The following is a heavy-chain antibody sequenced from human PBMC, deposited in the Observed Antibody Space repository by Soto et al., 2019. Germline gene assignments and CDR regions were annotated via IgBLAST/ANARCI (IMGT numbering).Heavy chain of an antibody. CDR3: ARDERVEGRLEY. V-gene: IGHV1-18*01. D-gene: IGHD3-3*01. CDR1: GYTFTRYG. J-gene: IGHJ4*02. CDR2: MSADNGNT. Sequence: QVQLVQSGAEVKKPGASVKVSCKASGYTFTRYGISWVRQAPGQGLEWMGWMSADNGNTYYAQKFQGRVTMTTDTSTSTAYRELRSLRSDDTAVYYCARDERVEGRLEYWGQGTLVTVSS.